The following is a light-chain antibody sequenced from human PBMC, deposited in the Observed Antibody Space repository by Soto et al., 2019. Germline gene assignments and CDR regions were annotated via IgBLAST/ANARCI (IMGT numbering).Light chain of an antibody. CDR2: SNN. CDR1: SSNIGSNT. Sequence: QSVLTQPPSASGTPGQRVTISCSGSSSNIGSNTVNWYQQLPGTAPKLLIYSNNQRPSGVPDRFSGSKSGTSASLAISGLQSEDEAVYYCAAWDDSLNAVVFGGGTKVTVL. J-gene: IGLJ2*01. V-gene: IGLV1-44*01. CDR3: AAWDDSLNAVV.